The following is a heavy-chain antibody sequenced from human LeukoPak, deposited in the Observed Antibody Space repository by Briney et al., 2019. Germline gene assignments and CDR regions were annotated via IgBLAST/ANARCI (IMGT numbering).Heavy chain of an antibody. D-gene: IGHD1-26*01. V-gene: IGHV3-7*01. CDR1: GFTFSRYW. Sequence: GGSLRLSCAASGFTFSRYWMSWFRQAPGKGLEWVANIKQDGSEKYYVDSVKGRFTISRDNAKNSLYLQMNSLRAEDTAVYYCARDQGRGGFDYWGQGTLVTVSS. CDR3: ARDQGRGGFDY. CDR2: IKQDGSEK. J-gene: IGHJ4*02.